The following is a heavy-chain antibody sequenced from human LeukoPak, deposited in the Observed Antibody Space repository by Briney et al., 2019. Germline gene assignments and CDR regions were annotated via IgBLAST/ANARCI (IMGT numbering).Heavy chain of an antibody. D-gene: IGHD1-26*01. CDR3: ARGIVGAVENYYFDY. V-gene: IGHV4-59*11. CDR2: IYYSGST. J-gene: IGHJ4*02. Sequence: SETLSLTCTVSGGSISSHYWSWIRQPPGKGLEWIGYIYYSGSTNYNPSLKSRVTISVDTSKNQFSLKLSSVTAADTAVYYCARGIVGAVENYYFDYWGQGTLVTVSS. CDR1: GGSISSHY.